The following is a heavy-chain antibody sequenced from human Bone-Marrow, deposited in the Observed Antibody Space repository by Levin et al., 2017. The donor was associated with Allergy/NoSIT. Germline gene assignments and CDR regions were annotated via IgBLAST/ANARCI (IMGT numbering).Heavy chain of an antibody. V-gene: IGHV4-34*01. CDR1: GGSFSGYY. CDR2: IDHSGST. CDR3: ARGRYYFGSGSFGDY. J-gene: IGHJ4*02. D-gene: IGHD3-10*01. Sequence: ESLKISCAVYGGSFSGYYWTWIRQPPGKGLEWIGEIDHSGSTNYNPSLKSRVTISVDTSKNQFSLKLSSVIAADTAVYFCARGRYYFGSGSFGDYWGQGILVAVSS.